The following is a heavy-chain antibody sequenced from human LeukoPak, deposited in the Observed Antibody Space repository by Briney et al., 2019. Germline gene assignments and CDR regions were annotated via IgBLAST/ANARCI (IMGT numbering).Heavy chain of an antibody. CDR1: GFTFSSYW. J-gene: IGHJ3*02. CDR2: INSDGSST. Sequence: PGGSLRLSCAASGFTFSSYWMHWVRQAPGKGLVWVSRINSDGSSTSYADSVKDRFTISRDNAKNTLYLQMNSLRAEDTAVYYCARSAHGGAFDIWGQGTMVTVSS. CDR3: ARSAHGGAFDI. D-gene: IGHD4-23*01. V-gene: IGHV3-74*01.